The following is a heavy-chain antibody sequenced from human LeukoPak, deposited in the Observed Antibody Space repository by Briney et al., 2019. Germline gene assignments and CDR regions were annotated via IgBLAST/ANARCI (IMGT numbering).Heavy chain of an antibody. CDR2: MNPNSGNT. CDR3: ARVRSSNNWEAWFVP. CDR1: GYTFTNYD. V-gene: IGHV1-8*01. D-gene: IGHD1-1*01. J-gene: IGHJ5*02. Sequence: GASVKVSCKASGYTFTNYDINWVRQATGQGLEWMGWMNPNSGNTGYAQKFQGRVTMTGNTSISTAYMELSSLRSGDTAVYYCARVRSSNNWEAWFVPWGQGTLVTVSS.